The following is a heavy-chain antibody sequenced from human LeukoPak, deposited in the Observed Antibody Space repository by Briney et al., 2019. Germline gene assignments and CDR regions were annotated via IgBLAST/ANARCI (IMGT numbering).Heavy chain of an antibody. J-gene: IGHJ4*02. D-gene: IGHD2-15*01. Sequence: PGRSLRLSSAASGFTFSSYGMHWVRQAPGKGLEWGAVIWYDGSNKYYADSVKGRFTISRDNSKNTLYLQMNSLRAEDTAVYYCARVRHCSGGSCYYFDYWGQGTLVTVSS. CDR2: IWYDGSNK. CDR1: GFTFSSYG. CDR3: ARVRHCSGGSCYYFDY. V-gene: IGHV3-33*01.